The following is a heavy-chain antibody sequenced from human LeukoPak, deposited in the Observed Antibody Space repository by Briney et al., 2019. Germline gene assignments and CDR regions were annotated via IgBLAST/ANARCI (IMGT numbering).Heavy chain of an antibody. J-gene: IGHJ5*01. D-gene: IGHD2-2*02. CDR3: AKKRGVDQTAIPTVYS. CDR2: IEPKSGGT. Sequence: ASVKVSCTASGYTFTGHFMHWVRQAPGQGLEWMGWIEPKSGGTHYGHKFQGRVTMTRDTPMSTAYMELSRLKADDTAGYYCAKKRGVDQTAIPTVYSGGRGTVVPVSS. CDR1: GYTFTGHF. V-gene: IGHV1-2*02.